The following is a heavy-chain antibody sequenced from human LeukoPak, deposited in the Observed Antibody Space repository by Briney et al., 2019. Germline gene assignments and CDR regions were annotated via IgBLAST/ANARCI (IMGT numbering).Heavy chain of an antibody. D-gene: IGHD4-11*01. CDR2: VYNSGST. Sequence: SETLSLTCTVSGGSISNYYWSWIRQPAGKGLEWNGRVYNSGSTNYNPSLKSRVSMSVGTSKNQFSLKLRSVTAADTAIYYCAGVANYRSGERLDYWGQGTLVTVSS. CDR1: GGSISNYY. J-gene: IGHJ4*02. V-gene: IGHV4-4*07. CDR3: AGVANYRSGERLDY.